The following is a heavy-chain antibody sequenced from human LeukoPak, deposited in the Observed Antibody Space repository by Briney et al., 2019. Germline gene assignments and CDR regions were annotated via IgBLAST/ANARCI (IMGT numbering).Heavy chain of an antibody. CDR1: GFTFSTYT. V-gene: IGHV3-48*04. CDR3: ARAGELRYMDV. Sequence: SGGSLRLSCAASGFTFSTYTMNWVRQAPGKGLEWVSTIKGIGPTTYYADSLKGRFTISRDNAKNSLFLQMSSLRADDTAIYYCARAGELRYMDVWGKGTAVTVSS. D-gene: IGHD3-16*01. CDR2: IKGIGPTT. J-gene: IGHJ6*03.